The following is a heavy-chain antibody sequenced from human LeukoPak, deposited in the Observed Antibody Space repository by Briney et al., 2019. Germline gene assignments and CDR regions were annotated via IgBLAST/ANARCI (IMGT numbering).Heavy chain of an antibody. V-gene: IGHV3-21*01. CDR2: ISSNSSYI. CDR3: ANSGGDYGVY. J-gene: IGHJ4*02. Sequence: RGGSLRLSCAASGFTFSSYNINWVRQAPGKGLEWVSSISSNSSYIYYADSVKGRFTISRDNSKNTVSLQMNSLRSEDTAVYYCANSGGDYGVYWGEGNLVSVSS. CDR1: GFTFSSYN. D-gene: IGHD4-17*01.